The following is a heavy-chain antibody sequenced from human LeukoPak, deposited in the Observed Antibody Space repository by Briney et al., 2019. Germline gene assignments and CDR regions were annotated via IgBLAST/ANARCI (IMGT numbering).Heavy chain of an antibody. V-gene: IGHV4-59*01. Sequence: KTSETLSLTCTVSGGSISSYYWSWIRQPPGKGLEWIGYIYYSGSTNYNPSLKSRVTISVDTSKNQFSLKLSSVTAADTAVYYCARSENWYFDLWGRGTLVTVSS. CDR2: IYYSGST. J-gene: IGHJ2*01. CDR3: ARSENWYFDL. CDR1: GGSISSYY.